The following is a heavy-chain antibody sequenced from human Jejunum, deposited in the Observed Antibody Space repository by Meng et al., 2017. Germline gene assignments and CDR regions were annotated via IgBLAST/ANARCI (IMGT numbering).Heavy chain of an antibody. V-gene: IGHV6-1*01. J-gene: IGHJ4*02. CDR1: GDSVSSNSAA. CDR3: ARKAVAVGTFDY. Sequence: DQLQQSGPGLGKPPPTLSLTWATSGDSVSSNSAAWNWIRQSPSRGLEWLGRTYYRSKWSSDYAVSVRSRITINADTSKNQFSLQLNSVTPEDTAVYYCARKAVAVGTFDYWGQGTLVTVSS. D-gene: IGHD6-19*01. CDR2: TYYRSKWSS.